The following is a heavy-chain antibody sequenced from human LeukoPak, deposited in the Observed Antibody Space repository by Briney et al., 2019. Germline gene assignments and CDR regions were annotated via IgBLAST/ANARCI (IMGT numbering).Heavy chain of an antibody. J-gene: IGHJ4*02. D-gene: IGHD6-19*01. CDR2: ISGRGGSK. CDR3: ATRAVAGEFDY. CDR1: GFTFSSYV. Sequence: GGSLRLSCAASGFTFSSYVMSWVRQAPGKGLEWVSDISGRGGSKYYADSVKGRFTISRDNSKNTLYLQMNSLRAEDTAVYYCATRAVAGEFDYWGQGTLVTVSS. V-gene: IGHV3-23*01.